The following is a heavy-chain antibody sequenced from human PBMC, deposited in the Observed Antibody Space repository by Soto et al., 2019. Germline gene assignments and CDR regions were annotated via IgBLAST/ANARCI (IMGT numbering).Heavy chain of an antibody. D-gene: IGHD2-15*01. J-gene: IGHJ3*02. Sequence: EVQLVESGGGLVQPGGSLRLSCVASGFTFRSYWMSWVRQAPGKGLEWVANIKQDGSDKYYVDSVKGRFTISRDNVKNSRYLERNSLRVEDTAVYYCARKGGQGGAFDIWGQGTVVTVSS. CDR3: ARKGGQGGAFDI. CDR2: IKQDGSDK. CDR1: GFTFRSYW. V-gene: IGHV3-7*04.